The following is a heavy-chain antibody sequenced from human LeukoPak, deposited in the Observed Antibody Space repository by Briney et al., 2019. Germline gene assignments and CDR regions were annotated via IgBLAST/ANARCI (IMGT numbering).Heavy chain of an antibody. CDR2: IRSKANTYAT. V-gene: IGHV3-73*01. CDR1: GFTFSGSA. D-gene: IGHD5-12*01. CDR3: TSSGYVWDYFNY. J-gene: IGHJ4*02. Sequence: GGSLRLSCATSGFTFSGSAMHWVRQASGKGLEWVGRIRSKANTYATAYAASVKGRFTISRDDSKNTAYLQMNSLKTEDTAVYYCTSSGYVWDYFNYWGQGTLVTVSS.